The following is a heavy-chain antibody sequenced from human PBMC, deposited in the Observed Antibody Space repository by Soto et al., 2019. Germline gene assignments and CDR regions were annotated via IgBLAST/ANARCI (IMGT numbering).Heavy chain of an antibody. Sequence: SVKVSCKASGYTYASYARHWVRQAPGQRLEWMGWINAGNGNTKYSQKFQGRVTITRDTSASTAYMELSSLRSEDTAVYYCARAWVVVTAPDYWGQGTLVTVSS. CDR1: GYTYASYA. J-gene: IGHJ4*02. D-gene: IGHD2-21*02. V-gene: IGHV1-3*01. CDR2: INAGNGNT. CDR3: ARAWVVVTAPDY.